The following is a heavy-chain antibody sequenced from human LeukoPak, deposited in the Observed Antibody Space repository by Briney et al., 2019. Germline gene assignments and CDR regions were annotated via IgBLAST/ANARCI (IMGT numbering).Heavy chain of an antibody. CDR1: GFSISNDW. Sequence: GGSLRLSCAASGFSISNDWMSWVRQAPGKGLEWVARVKSRSAGETTDYAAPVKGRFTISRDDSKNALYLQMNSLKTEDTAVYYCTLIQGWGSGSYYRDFWGQGTLVTVSS. J-gene: IGHJ4*02. CDR3: TLIQGWGSGSYYRDF. D-gene: IGHD3-10*01. CDR2: VKSRSAGETT. V-gene: IGHV3-15*01.